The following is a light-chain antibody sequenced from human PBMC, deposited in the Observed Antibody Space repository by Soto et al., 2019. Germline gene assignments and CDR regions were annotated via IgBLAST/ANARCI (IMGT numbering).Light chain of an antibody. CDR1: SSDIGRYNY. J-gene: IGLJ3*02. Sequence: QSALTQPRSVSGSPGQSVTISCTGTSSDIGRYNYVSWYQQHPDKAPKLIIYDVTKRPSGVPDRFSGSKSGNTASLTISGLQAEDESHYYCCTYAGTTEYYTWVFGGGTKLTVL. CDR3: CTYAGTTEYYTWV. CDR2: DVT. V-gene: IGLV2-11*01.